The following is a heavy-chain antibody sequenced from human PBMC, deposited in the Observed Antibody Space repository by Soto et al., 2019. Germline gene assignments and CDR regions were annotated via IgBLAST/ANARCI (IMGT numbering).Heavy chain of an antibody. Sequence: PSETLSLTXDVSGGSLYSSNWWTWVRQTPGKGLEWIGEIHHSGSTNYNPSLKSRVTTSADKSKNQFFLNLASVTAADTAMYYCTRRGGGGSRVFMIDWLDPWGQGTQVTVSS. J-gene: IGHJ5*02. CDR3: TRRGGGGSRVFMIDWLDP. CDR2: IHHSGST. V-gene: IGHV4-4*02. D-gene: IGHD3-16*01. CDR1: GGSLYSSNW.